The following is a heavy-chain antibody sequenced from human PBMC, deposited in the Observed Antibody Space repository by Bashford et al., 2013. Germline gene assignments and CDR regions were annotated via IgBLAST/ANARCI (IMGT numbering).Heavy chain of an antibody. CDR3: ATGSTVTTRKGNDY. V-gene: IGHV3-30*15. D-gene: IGHD4-17*01. J-gene: IGHJ4*02. Sequence: DSVKGRFTISRDNSKNTVYLQMSSLTAEDTAMYYCATGSTVTTRKGNDYWGQGTLVTVSS.